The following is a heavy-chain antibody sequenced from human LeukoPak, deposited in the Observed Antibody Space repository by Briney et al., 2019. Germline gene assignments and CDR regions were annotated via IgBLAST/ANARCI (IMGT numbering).Heavy chain of an antibody. J-gene: IGHJ4*02. CDR1: GGSISSGGYY. CDR3: ARVPSGHSYGRFDY. Sequence: SETLSLTCTVSGGSISSGGYYWSWIRQHPGTGLEWIGYIYYSGSTYYNPSLKSRVTISVDTSKNQFSLKLSSVTAADTAVYYCARVPSGHSYGRFDYWGQGTLVTVSS. V-gene: IGHV4-31*03. CDR2: IYYSGST. D-gene: IGHD5-18*01.